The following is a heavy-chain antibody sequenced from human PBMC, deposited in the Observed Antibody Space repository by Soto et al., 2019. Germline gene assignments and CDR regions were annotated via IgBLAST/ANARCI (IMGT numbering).Heavy chain of an antibody. CDR1: GYTFTGYY. V-gene: IGHV1-2*04. J-gene: IGHJ4*02. CDR3: ARAGHSSGWYYFDY. Sequence: QVQLVQSGAEVKKPGASVKVSCKASGYTFTGYYMHWVRQAPGQGLEWMGWINPHSGGTNYAQKFQGWVTMTRDTSISTAYMELSRLRSDDTAVYYCARAGHSSGWYYFDYWGQGTLVTVSS. CDR2: INPHSGGT. D-gene: IGHD6-19*01.